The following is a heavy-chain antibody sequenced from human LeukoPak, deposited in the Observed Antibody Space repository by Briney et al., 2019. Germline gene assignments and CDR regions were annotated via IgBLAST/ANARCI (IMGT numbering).Heavy chain of an antibody. V-gene: IGHV4-59*01. Sequence: SETLSLTCTVSGGSISSYYWSWIRQPPGKGLEWIGYIYYSGSTNYNPSLKSRVTISVDTSKNQFSLKLSSVTAADTAVYYCARAEYYDSSGPTGYDYWGQGTLVTVAS. CDR3: ARAEYYDSSGPTGYDY. D-gene: IGHD3-22*01. CDR2: IYYSGST. J-gene: IGHJ4*02. CDR1: GGSISSYY.